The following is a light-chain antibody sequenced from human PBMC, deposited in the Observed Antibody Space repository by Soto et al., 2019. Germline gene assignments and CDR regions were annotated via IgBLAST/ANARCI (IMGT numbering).Light chain of an antibody. CDR1: QSVGSD. Sequence: EIGLSQSPGTLSLPPGERETLSCRVSQSVGSDWAWYQQKPGQAPRLLIYGASTRATAIPARFSGSESGTEFTLTISSVQSEDFAVYYCQQFKNWPPWPFCQGAKA. CDR3: QQFKNWPPWP. CDR2: GAS. V-gene: IGKV3-15*01. J-gene: IGKJ1*01.